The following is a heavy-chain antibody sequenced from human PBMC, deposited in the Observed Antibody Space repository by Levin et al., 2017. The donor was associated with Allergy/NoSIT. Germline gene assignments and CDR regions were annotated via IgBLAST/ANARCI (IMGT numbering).Heavy chain of an antibody. V-gene: IGHV4-39*07. CDR1: GGSISSSSYY. Sequence: PSETLSLTCTVSGGSISSSSYYWGWIRQPPGKGLEWIGSIYYSGSTYYNPSLKSRVTISVDTSKNQFSLKLSSVTAADTAVYYCARDGRDDYSEFDYWGQGTLVTVSS. D-gene: IGHD4-11*01. CDR2: IYYSGST. J-gene: IGHJ4*02. CDR3: ARDGRDDYSEFDY.